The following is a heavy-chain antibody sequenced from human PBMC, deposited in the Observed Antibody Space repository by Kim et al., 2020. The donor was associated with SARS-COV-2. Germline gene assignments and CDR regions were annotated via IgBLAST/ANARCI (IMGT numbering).Heavy chain of an antibody. V-gene: IGHV4-4*02. Sequence: SETLSLTCAVSGGSISSSNWWSWVRQPPGKGLEWIGEIYHSGSTNYNPSLKSRVTISVDKSKNQFSLKLSSVTAADTAVYYCARDPRMTTVTTWSYGMDVWGQGTTVTVSS. CDR1: GGSISSSNW. CDR3: ARDPRMTTVTTWSYGMDV. D-gene: IGHD4-17*01. J-gene: IGHJ6*02. CDR2: IYHSGST.